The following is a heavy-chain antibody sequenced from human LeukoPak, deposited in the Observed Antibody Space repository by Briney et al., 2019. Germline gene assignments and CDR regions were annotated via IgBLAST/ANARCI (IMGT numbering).Heavy chain of an antibody. Sequence: SETLSLTCTVSGGSISSYYWSWIRQPAGKGLEWIGRIYTSGSTNYNPSLRSRVTMSVDTSKNQFSLKLSSVTAADTAVYYCARGGSLGYSSNWYVFDYWGQGTLVTVSS. D-gene: IGHD6-13*01. CDR2: IYTSGST. CDR1: GGSISSYY. J-gene: IGHJ4*02. V-gene: IGHV4-4*07. CDR3: ARGGSLGYSSNWYVFDY.